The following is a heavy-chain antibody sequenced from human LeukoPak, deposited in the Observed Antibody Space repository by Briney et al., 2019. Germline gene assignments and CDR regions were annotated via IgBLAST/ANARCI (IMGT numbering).Heavy chain of an antibody. V-gene: IGHV3-9*01. CDR2: ISWNSGSI. CDR1: GFTFDDYA. CDR3: AKSDSSGYPPSY. J-gene: IGHJ4*02. D-gene: IGHD3-22*01. Sequence: SLRLSCAASGFTFDDYAMYWVRRAPGKGLEWVSGISWNSGSIGYADSVKGRFTISRDNAKNSLYLQMNSLIPEDSALYYCAKSDSSGYPPSYWGQGTLVTVSS.